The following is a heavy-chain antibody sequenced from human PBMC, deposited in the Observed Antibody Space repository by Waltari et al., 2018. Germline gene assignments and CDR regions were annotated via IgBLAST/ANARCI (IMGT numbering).Heavy chain of an antibody. CDR1: GGSFSGYY. CDR2: INHSGST. Sequence: QVQLQQWGAGLLKPSETLSLTCAVYGGSFSGYYWSWLRQPPGKGLEWIGEINHSGSTNYNPSLKSRVTISVDTSKNQFSLKLSSVTAADTAVYYCAREGNNRIAVSFNYFDYWGQGTLVTVSS. CDR3: AREGNNRIAVSFNYFDY. J-gene: IGHJ4*02. D-gene: IGHD6-19*01. V-gene: IGHV4-34*01.